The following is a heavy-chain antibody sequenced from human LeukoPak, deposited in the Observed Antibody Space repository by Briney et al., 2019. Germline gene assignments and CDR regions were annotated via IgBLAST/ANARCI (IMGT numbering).Heavy chain of an antibody. CDR2: ISYDGSNK. Sequence: PGGSLRLSCAASGFXFSSYAMHWVRQAPGKGLEWLAVISYDGSNKYYADSVKGRFTISRDNSKNTLYLQMNSLRAEDTAVYYCASAEWIQLWLRFDYWGQGTLVTVSS. V-gene: IGHV3-30-3*01. CDR1: GFXFSSYA. D-gene: IGHD5-18*01. CDR3: ASAEWIQLWLRFDY. J-gene: IGHJ4*02.